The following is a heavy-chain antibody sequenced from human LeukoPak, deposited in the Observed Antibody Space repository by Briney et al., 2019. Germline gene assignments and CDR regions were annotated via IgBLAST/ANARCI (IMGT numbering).Heavy chain of an antibody. CDR3: AKDTDGYSSSWTFDY. Sequence: GGSLRLSCAASGFTFSSNYMSWVRQAPGKGLEWVSGISWNSGSIGYADSVKGRFTISRDNAKNSLYLQMNSLRAEDMALYYCAKDTDGYSSSWTFDYWGQGTLVTVSS. CDR2: ISWNSGSI. D-gene: IGHD6-13*01. CDR1: GFTFSSNY. V-gene: IGHV3-9*03. J-gene: IGHJ4*02.